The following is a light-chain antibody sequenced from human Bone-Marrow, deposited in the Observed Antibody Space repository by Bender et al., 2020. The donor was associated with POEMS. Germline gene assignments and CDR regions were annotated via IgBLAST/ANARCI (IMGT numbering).Light chain of an antibody. J-gene: IGLJ3*02. CDR3: CSYTTTNTFV. Sequence: QSALTQPASVSGSPGQSITISCSGTSSDVGSENSVSWYQQHPGKAPHLILYEGTKRPSGISSRFSGSRSANTASLTISGLQPEDESVYFCCSYTTTNTFVFGGGTKVTVL. V-gene: IGLV2-23*03. CDR2: EGT. CDR1: SSDVGSENS.